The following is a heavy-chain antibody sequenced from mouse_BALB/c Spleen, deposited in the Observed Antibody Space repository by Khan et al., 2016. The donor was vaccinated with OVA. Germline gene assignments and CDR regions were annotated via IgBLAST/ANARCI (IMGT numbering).Heavy chain of an antibody. Sequence: EVQLQESGPGLVKPSQSLSLTCSVTGYSITSGYYWNWIRQFPGNKLEWMGYISYDGSNNYNPSLKNRISITRDTSKNQFFLKLNSVTTEDTATYCCARVTVVARYWYFDVWGAGTTVTVSS. V-gene: IGHV3-6*02. J-gene: IGHJ1*01. CDR2: ISYDGSN. D-gene: IGHD1-1*01. CDR1: GYSITSGYY. CDR3: ARVTVVARYWYFDV.